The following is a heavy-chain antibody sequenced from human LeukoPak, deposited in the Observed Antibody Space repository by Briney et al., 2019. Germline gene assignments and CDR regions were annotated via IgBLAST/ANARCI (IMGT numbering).Heavy chain of an antibody. CDR2: ISGSGGST. V-gene: IGHV3-23*01. CDR3: AKDYLRVEGATQFDY. CDR1: GFTFSSYA. D-gene: IGHD1-26*01. Sequence: PGGSLRLSCAASGFTFSSYAMSWVRQAPGKGLEWVSAISGSGGSTYYADSVKRRFPISRDNSKNTLYLQMNSLRAEDTAVYYCAKDYLRVEGATQFDYWGQGTLVSVSS. J-gene: IGHJ4*02.